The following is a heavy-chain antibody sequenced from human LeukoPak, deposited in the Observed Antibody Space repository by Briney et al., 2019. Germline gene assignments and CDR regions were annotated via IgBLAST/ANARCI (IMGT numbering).Heavy chain of an antibody. Sequence: SETLSLTCAVYGGSFSGYYWSWIRQPPGKGLEWIGEINHSGSTNYNPSLKSRVTISVDTSKNQFSLKLSSVTAADTAVYYCARGSTIAVAGIDYWGQGPLVTVSS. CDR2: INHSGST. CDR3: ARGSTIAVAGIDY. V-gene: IGHV4-34*01. D-gene: IGHD6-19*01. CDR1: GGSFSGYY. J-gene: IGHJ4*02.